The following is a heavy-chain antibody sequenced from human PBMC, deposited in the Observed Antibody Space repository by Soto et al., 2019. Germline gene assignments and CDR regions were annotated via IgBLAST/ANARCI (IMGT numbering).Heavy chain of an antibody. D-gene: IGHD2-2*01. V-gene: IGHV3-7*01. CDR2: INPGGSEK. J-gene: IGHJ4*02. CDR1: RFTFSSYW. CDR3: ARDKGYLDS. Sequence: EVQLVESGGGLVQPGGSLRLSCAASRFTFSSYWMSWVRQAPGKGLEWVANINPGGSEKSYVDSVKGRFTISRDNAKNSLYLQMNSLRAEDTAVYYCARDKGYLDSWGQGTLVTVSS.